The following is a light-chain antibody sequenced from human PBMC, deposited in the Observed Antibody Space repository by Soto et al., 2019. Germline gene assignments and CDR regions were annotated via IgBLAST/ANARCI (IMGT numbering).Light chain of an antibody. V-gene: IGLV2-11*01. Sequence: QSALTQPRSVSGSPVQSVTISCTGTSSDVSGYDHVSWYQHYPGKVPKLMIYDVNRRPSGVPDRFSGSKSDNTASLTISGLQVEDEADYHCCSYAGSFKWVFGGGTKLTVL. J-gene: IGLJ3*02. CDR3: CSYAGSFKWV. CDR2: DVN. CDR1: SSDVSGYDH.